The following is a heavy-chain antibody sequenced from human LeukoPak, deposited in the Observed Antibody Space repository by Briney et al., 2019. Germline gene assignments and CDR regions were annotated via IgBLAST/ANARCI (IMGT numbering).Heavy chain of an antibody. CDR1: GFTFSSYG. V-gene: IGHV3-33*01. CDR3: ARDLYSSSWYPPYYGMNV. CDR2: IWYDGSNK. J-gene: IGHJ6*02. Sequence: TVGSLRLSCAASGFTFSSYGMHWVRQAPGKGLEWVAVIWYDGSNKYYADSVKGRFTISRDNSKNTLYLQMNSLRAEETAVYYCARDLYSSSWYPPYYGMNVWGEGTTVTV. D-gene: IGHD6-13*01.